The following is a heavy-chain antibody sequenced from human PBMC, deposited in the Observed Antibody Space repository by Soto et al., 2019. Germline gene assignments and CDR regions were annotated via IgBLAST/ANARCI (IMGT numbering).Heavy chain of an antibody. V-gene: IGHV4-30-4*01. D-gene: IGHD6-13*01. Sequence: SETLSLTCTVSGGSISSYYWSWIRQPPGKGLEWIGYIYYSGYTFDNPSLTSRVTLSVDTSKNQFSLKLTSVTAADTAVYYCARVGAGAAAGTGYYYGMDVWGQGTTVTVSS. CDR3: ARVGAGAAAGTGYYYGMDV. J-gene: IGHJ6*02. CDR2: IYYSGYT. CDR1: GGSISSYY.